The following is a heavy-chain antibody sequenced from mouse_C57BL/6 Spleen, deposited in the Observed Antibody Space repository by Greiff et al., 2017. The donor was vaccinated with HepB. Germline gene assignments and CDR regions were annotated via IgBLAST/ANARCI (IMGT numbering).Heavy chain of an antibody. CDR3: ARLLLWDAMDY. CDR2: IYPGDGDT. Sequence: LVESGPELVKPGASVKISCKASGYAFSSSWMNWVKQRPGKGLEWIGRIYPGDGDTNYNGKFKGKATLTADKSSSTAYMQLSSLTSEDSAVYFCARLLLWDAMDYWGQGTSVTVSS. J-gene: IGHJ4*01. CDR1: GYAFSSSW. D-gene: IGHD2-1*01. V-gene: IGHV1-82*01.